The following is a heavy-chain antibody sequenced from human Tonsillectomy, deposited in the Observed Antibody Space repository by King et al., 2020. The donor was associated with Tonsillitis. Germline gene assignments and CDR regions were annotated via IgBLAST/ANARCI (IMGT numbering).Heavy chain of an antibody. CDR2: IYPGDSDT. CDR1: GYSFTSFW. D-gene: IGHD4-11*01. Sequence: VPVVQSGAEVKKPGESLKISCKGSGYSFTSFWIAWVRQMPGKGLEWMGIIYPGDSDTRFSPSFQGQVTISADKSISTAYLQWSSLKASDTATYYCARLPYSNYVDYGMDVWGQGTTVTVSS. CDR3: ARLPYSNYVDYGMDV. V-gene: IGHV5-51*01. J-gene: IGHJ6*01.